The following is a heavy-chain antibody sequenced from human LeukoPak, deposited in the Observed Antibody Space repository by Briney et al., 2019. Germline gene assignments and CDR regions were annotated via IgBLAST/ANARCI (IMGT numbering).Heavy chain of an antibody. J-gene: IGHJ5*02. CDR1: GFTFGDYG. Sequence: GGSLRLSCEGSGFTFGDYGMRWVRQAPGKGPEWVAGISWNSDSTGYPDSVKGRFTISRDNAKNSLYLQMNSLRDEDTALYYCARDRRGITGTEWFDPWGQGTLVTVSS. V-gene: IGHV3-20*04. CDR2: ISWNSDST. CDR3: ARDRRGITGTEWFDP. D-gene: IGHD1-20*01.